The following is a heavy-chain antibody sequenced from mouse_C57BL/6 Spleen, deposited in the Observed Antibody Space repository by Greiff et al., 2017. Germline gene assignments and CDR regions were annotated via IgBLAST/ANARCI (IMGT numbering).Heavy chain of an antibody. CDR3: ARSYYYGETWFAY. Sequence: EVNVVESGGGLVQPGGSLKLSCAASGFTFSDYYMYWVRQTPEKRLEWVAYISNGGGSTYYPDTVKGRFTISRDNAKNTLYLQLSRLKSEDTAMYYCARSYYYGETWFAYWGQGTLVTVSA. CDR1: GFTFSDYY. CDR2: ISNGGGST. D-gene: IGHD1-1*01. J-gene: IGHJ3*01. V-gene: IGHV5-12*01.